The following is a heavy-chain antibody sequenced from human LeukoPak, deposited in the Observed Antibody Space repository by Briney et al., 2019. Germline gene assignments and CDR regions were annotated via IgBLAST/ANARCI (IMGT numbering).Heavy chain of an antibody. J-gene: IGHJ4*02. CDR3: AKDRSDSSTWYVGSH. CDR2: ISYDGSNK. CDR1: GFTFSSYA. D-gene: IGHD6-13*01. Sequence: PGRSLRLSCAASGFTFSSYAMHWVRQAPGKGLEWVAVISYDGSNKYYADSVKGRFTISRDNSKNTLYLQMNSLRAEDTAVYYCAKDRSDSSTWYVGSHWGQGTLVTVSS. V-gene: IGHV3-30-3*01.